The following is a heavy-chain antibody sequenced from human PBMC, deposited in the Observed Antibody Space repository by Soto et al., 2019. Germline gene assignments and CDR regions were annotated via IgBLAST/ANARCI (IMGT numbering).Heavy chain of an antibody. CDR1: GFSLRNSGVG. Sequence: QITLKESGPTLVKPTQTLTLTCTFSGFSLRNSGVGVGWIRQPPGKALEWLALIYWDDDKRNGPSLKSRLTTTKDTSKTPVVLTMPNMDPLDSATYYSAHLTSGGSYFDYWGQGTLVTVSS. J-gene: IGHJ4*02. D-gene: IGHD2-21*02. CDR2: IYWDDDK. V-gene: IGHV2-5*05. CDR3: AHLTSGGSYFDY.